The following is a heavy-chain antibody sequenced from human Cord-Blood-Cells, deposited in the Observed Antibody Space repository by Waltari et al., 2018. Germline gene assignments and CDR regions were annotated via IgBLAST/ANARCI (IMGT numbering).Heavy chain of an antibody. CDR2: IYHSGST. CDR3: ALTTPGIAAAGIGYFDL. CDR1: GYSISSGYY. Sequence: QVQLQESGPGLVKPSETLSLTCTVSGYSISSGYYWGWIRQPPGKGLEWIGSIYHSGSTYYNPSLKSRVTISVDTSKYQFSLKLSSVTAADTAVYYCALTTPGIAAAGIGYFDLWGRGTLVTVSS. D-gene: IGHD6-13*01. J-gene: IGHJ2*01. V-gene: IGHV4-38-2*02.